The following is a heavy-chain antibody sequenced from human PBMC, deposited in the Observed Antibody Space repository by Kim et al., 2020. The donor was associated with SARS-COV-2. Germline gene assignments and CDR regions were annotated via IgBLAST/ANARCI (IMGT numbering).Heavy chain of an antibody. CDR2: ISGSGDSGDST. Sequence: GGSLRLSCAASGFTLRNNDMSWARQTPGKGLEWVSTISGSGDSGDSTNYADTVKGRFTISRDNSKNTLYLHMNSLKAEDTAIYYCATGGWLASWGQGTLVTVSS. CDR1: GFTLRNND. D-gene: IGHD3-10*01. CDR3: ATGGWLAS. J-gene: IGHJ5*01. V-gene: IGHV3-23*01.